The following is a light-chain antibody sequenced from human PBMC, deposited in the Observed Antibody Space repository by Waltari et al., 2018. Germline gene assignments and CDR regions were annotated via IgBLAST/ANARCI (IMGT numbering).Light chain of an antibody. CDR2: EVS. CDR3: NSYTSSSFVV. CDR1: SSDVGTYNR. Sequence: QSATTQPPSASGSPGQYVTIPSTGTSSDVGTYNRVPWYQQPPCTAPKRIIYEVSNRPSGVPDRFSWSKSANTASLTISGLQAEDEADYYCNSYTSSSFVVFGGGTKLTVL. J-gene: IGLJ2*01. V-gene: IGLV2-18*02.